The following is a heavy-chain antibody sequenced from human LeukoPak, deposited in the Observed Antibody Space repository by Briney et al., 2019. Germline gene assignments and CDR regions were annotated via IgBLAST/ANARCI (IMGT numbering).Heavy chain of an antibody. V-gene: IGHV3-48*02. Sequence: PGGSLRLSCAASGFTFSTYSMNWVRQGPGKGLEWVSYISSTSRTIYYAGSVKGRFTISRDNAKNSLYLQMNSLRDEDAAVYYCARDYYGSGSYYNGFIDYWGQGTLVTVSS. CDR3: ARDYYGSGSYYNGFIDY. D-gene: IGHD3-10*01. CDR2: ISSTSRTI. J-gene: IGHJ4*02. CDR1: GFTFSTYS.